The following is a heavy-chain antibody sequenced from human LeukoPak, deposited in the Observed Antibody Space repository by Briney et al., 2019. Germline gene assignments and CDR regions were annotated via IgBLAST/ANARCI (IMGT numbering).Heavy chain of an antibody. V-gene: IGHV4-59*11. CDR3: ARGLGYCSSTSCYGGVYYYYYYMDV. D-gene: IGHD2-2*01. J-gene: IGHJ6*03. CDR1: GGSISSHY. CDR2: IYYSGST. Sequence: SETLSLTCTVSGGSISSHYWSWIPQPPGKGLEWIGYIYYSGSTNYNPSLKSRVTISVDTSKNQFSLKLSSVTAADTAVYYCARGLGYCSSTSCYGGVYYYYYYMDVWGKGTTVTVSS.